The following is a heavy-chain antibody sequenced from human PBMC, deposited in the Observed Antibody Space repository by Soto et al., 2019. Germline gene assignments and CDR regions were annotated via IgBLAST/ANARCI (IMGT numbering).Heavy chain of an antibody. D-gene: IGHD6-25*01. Sequence: SETLSLTCTASGGSITXSSHFWGWVRQPPGKGLEWIGTIYFTGNTYYTPSLKSRLTMSIDTSKNEFSLRLNSVTAADTAVYYCAGQXFTIAAASYWRSNWFDPWGPGTLVTVSS. CDR2: IYFTGNT. CDR1: GGSITXSSHF. CDR3: AGQXFTIAAASYWRSNWFDP. V-gene: IGHV4-39*01. J-gene: IGHJ5*02.